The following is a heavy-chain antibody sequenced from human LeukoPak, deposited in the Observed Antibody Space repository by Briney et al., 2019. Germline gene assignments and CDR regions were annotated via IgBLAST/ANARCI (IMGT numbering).Heavy chain of an antibody. J-gene: IGHJ6*02. V-gene: IGHV4-34*01. CDR1: GGSFSDYY. CDR3: ARGIVVVTASDYGMDV. D-gene: IGHD2-21*02. Sequence: SETLSLTCAVYGGSFSDYYWSWIRQPPGKGLEWIGEINHSGSTNYNPSLKSRVTISVDTPKNQFSLKLSSVTAADTAGYYCARGIVVVTASDYGMDVWGQGTTVTVSS. CDR2: INHSGST.